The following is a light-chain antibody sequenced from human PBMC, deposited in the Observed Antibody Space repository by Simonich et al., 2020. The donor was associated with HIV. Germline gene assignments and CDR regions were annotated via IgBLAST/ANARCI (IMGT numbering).Light chain of an antibody. J-gene: IGKJ3*01. Sequence: EIVMTQSPATLSVSPGERATLSCRASQTIAGNLAWYQNKPGQAPRLLIYYASTRATGVPARFSGSGFGTDFTLTISSMQSEDFAVYYCQQYNNWPSPFTFGPWTEVDIK. CDR3: QQYNNWPSPFT. V-gene: IGKV3-15*01. CDR2: YAS. CDR1: QTIAGN.